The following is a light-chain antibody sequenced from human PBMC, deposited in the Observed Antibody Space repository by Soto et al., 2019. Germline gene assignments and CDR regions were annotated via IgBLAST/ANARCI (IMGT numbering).Light chain of an antibody. J-gene: IGKJ1*01. CDR1: QSVSSSY. Sequence: EIVLTQSPGTLSLSPGERATLSCRASQSVSSSYLAWYQQIRGQAPKLLIYGASSRAAAIPDRFSGSGSGTDFTLTISRLEPEDFAVYYCQQYGSSRGTFGRGTKVEIK. CDR2: GAS. CDR3: QQYGSSRGT. V-gene: IGKV3-20*01.